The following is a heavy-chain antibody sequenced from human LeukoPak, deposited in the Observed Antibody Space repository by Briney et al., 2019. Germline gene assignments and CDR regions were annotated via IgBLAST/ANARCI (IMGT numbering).Heavy chain of an antibody. D-gene: IGHD6-19*01. J-gene: IGHJ2*01. V-gene: IGHV1-2*02. Sequence: GASVKVSCKASGYTFTCYYMHWVRQAPGQGLEWMGWINPNSGGTNYAQNFQGRVTMTRDTSISTAYMELSRLKSDDTAVYYCARDGEAVAGTRLPNYWYFDLWGRGTLVTVSS. CDR2: INPNSGGT. CDR1: GYTFTCYY. CDR3: ARDGEAVAGTRLPNYWYFDL.